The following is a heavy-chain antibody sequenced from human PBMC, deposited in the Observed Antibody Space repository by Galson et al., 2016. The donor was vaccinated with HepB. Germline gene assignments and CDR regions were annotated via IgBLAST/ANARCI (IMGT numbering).Heavy chain of an antibody. CDR1: GFTFSGYS. CDR2: IRHDGDTP. J-gene: IGHJ4*02. D-gene: IGHD2-15*01. Sequence: SLRLSCAASGFTFSGYSMTWVRQAPGKGLEWVSTIRHDGDTPYYADSVKGRFTSSRDKSKNTLYLQMNRLRAEDTAVYYCAKLVPSCPATACQDFWGQGTLVTVSS. V-gene: IGHV3-23*01. CDR3: AKLVPSCPATACQDF.